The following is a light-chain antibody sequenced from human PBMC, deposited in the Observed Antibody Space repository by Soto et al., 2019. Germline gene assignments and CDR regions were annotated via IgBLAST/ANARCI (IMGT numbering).Light chain of an antibody. CDR3: QQYSSYPSLT. V-gene: IGKV1-39*01. J-gene: IGKJ4*01. CDR2: AAS. CDR1: QSISSY. Sequence: DIQMTQSPSSLSASVGDRVTITCRASQSISSYLHWYQQKPGKAPKLLIYAASNLQSGVPSRFSASGSGTDFTLTISSLQPDDFATYYCQQYSSYPSLTFGGGTKVDIK.